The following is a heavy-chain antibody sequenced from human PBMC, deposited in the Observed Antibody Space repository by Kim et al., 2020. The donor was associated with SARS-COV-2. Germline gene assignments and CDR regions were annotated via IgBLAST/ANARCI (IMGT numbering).Heavy chain of an antibody. J-gene: IGHJ1*01. CDR3: AKHFGSSGSEFHH. V-gene: IGHV3-23*01. D-gene: IGHD3-22*01. Sequence: YYADSVQGRFVIARDNSKNTLHLQMNSLRAEDTAIDYCAKHFGSSGSEFHHWGQGTLVTVSS.